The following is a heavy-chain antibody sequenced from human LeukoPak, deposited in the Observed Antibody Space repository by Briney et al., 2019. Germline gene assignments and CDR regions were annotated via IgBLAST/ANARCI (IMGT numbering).Heavy chain of an antibody. V-gene: IGHV3-21*01. CDR2: ISSSSSYI. J-gene: IGHJ4*02. Sequence: GGSLRLSCAASGFTFSSYSMNWVRQAPGKGLEWVSSISSSSSYIYYAGSVKGRFTISRDNAKNSLYLQMNSLRAEDTAVYYCARVGGSRRQYYFDYWGQGTLVTVSS. CDR1: GFTFSSYS. D-gene: IGHD2-15*01. CDR3: ARVGGSRRQYYFDY.